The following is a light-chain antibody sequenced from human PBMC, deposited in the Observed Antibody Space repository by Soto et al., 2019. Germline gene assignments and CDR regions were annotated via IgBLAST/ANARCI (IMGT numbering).Light chain of an antibody. CDR3: QQYGSSRGPFT. J-gene: IGKJ3*01. CDR1: QSVSSNH. CDR2: DAS. V-gene: IGKV3-20*01. Sequence: EIVLTQSPGTLSLSPGERATLSCRASQSVSSNHLAWYQQIPGRTPRLLIYDASSRAPGIPDRFSGSGSGTDFTRTITRLEPEDFAVYYCQQYGSSRGPFTFGPGTTVDIK.